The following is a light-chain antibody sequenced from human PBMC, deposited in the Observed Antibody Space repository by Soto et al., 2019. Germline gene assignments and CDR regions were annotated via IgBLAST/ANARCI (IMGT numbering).Light chain of an antibody. CDR2: GVS. CDR1: QSLSSRN. V-gene: IGKV3-20*01. J-gene: IGKJ1*01. CDR3: QQYDSSPRT. Sequence: VVLTQSPATLSLSPLEIATLSFMASQSLSSRNLAWYQQRPGQAPRPLIYGVSSRATGIPDRFSGSGSGTDFTLTISRLEPEDFAVYYCQQYDSSPRTFGQGTKVDIK.